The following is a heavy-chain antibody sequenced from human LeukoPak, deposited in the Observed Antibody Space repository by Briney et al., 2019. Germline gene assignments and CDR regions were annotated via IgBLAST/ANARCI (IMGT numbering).Heavy chain of an antibody. CDR2: ITSTSGHT. CDR1: GFSFCTSS. CDR3: ARDGGVLTGLPGAFNI. V-gene: IGHV3-21*01. Sequence: GGSLRLSCAASGFSFCTSSMSWVRQAPGKGLKCVASITSTSGHTYYAGSVQGRFTISRDNAKNSLFLQMNSLKADDTAVYYCARDGGVLTGLPGAFNIWGRGTMVTVSS. D-gene: IGHD2-21*02. J-gene: IGHJ3*02.